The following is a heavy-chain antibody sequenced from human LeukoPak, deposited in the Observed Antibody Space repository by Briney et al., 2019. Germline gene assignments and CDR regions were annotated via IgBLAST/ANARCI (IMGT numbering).Heavy chain of an antibody. D-gene: IGHD5-18*01. J-gene: IGHJ3*02. CDR1: GGSISSYY. V-gene: IGHV4-4*07. CDR2: IYYSGST. Sequence: SETLSLTCTVSGGSISSYYWSWIRQPAGKGLEWIGRIYYSGSTYYNPSLKSRVTISVDTSKNQFSLKLSSVTAADTAVYYCASYRVGDSYGYSVSDAFDIWGQGTMVTVSS. CDR3: ASYRVGDSYGYSVSDAFDI.